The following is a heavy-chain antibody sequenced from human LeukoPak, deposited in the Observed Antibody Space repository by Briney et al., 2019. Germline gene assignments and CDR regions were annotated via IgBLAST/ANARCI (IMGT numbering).Heavy chain of an antibody. J-gene: IGHJ5*02. CDR2: IYTSGST. V-gene: IGHV4-61*02. D-gene: IGHD4-11*01. CDR3: ARAGAVTTPNHWFDP. Sequence: SQTLSLTCTVSGGSISSGSYYWSWIRQPAGKGLEWIGRIYTSGSTNYNPPLKSRVTISVDTSKNQFSLKLSSVTAADTAVYYCARAGAVTTPNHWFDPWGQGTLVTVSS. CDR1: GGSISSGSYY.